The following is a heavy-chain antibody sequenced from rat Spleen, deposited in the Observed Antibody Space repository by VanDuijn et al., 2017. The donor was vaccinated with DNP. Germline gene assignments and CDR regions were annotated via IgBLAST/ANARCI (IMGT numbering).Heavy chain of an antibody. CDR1: GFNFNDYW. J-gene: IGHJ2*01. V-gene: IGHV2S12*01. CDR2: ISSGGST. D-gene: IGHD1-1*01. CDR3: AEETTGVY. Sequence: VKLVESGGGLVQPGRSLKLSCAASGFNFNDYWMGWVRQAPGKGLEWIAAISSGGSTYYNSALKSRLSISRDTSKSQVFLTMSSLQTDDTAVYYCAEETTGVYWGQGVMVTVSS.